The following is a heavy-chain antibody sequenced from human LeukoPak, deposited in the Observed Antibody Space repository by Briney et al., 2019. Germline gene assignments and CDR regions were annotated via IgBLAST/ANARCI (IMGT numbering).Heavy chain of an antibody. Sequence: GGSLRLSCAASGFTFSSYWMSWVRQAPGKGREWGANIKQDGSEKYYVDSVKGRFTISRDNAKNSLYLQMNSLRAEDTAVYYCARDPYYYYYGMDVWGQGTTVTVSS. CDR3: ARDPYYYYYGMDV. CDR1: GFTFSSYW. CDR2: IKQDGSEK. V-gene: IGHV3-7*01. J-gene: IGHJ6*02.